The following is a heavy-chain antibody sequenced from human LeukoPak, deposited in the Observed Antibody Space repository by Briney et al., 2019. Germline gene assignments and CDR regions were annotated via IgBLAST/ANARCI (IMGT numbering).Heavy chain of an antibody. D-gene: IGHD4-17*01. CDR1: GFTFSNYE. CDR2: ISSSGSTI. CDR3: ARAYYGAVPFDI. J-gene: IGHJ3*02. Sequence: GGSLRLCCAASGFTFSNYEMNWARQAPGKGLEWVSYISSSGSTIYYADSVKGRFTISRDNAKNSLYLQMSSLRAEDTAVYYCARAYYGAVPFDIWGQGTMVTVSS. V-gene: IGHV3-48*03.